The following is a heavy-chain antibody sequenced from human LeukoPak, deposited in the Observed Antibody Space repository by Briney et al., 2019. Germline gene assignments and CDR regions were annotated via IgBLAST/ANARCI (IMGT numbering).Heavy chain of an antibody. D-gene: IGHD3-22*01. Sequence: GGSLRLSCAASGVTFSSYWMSWVRQAPGKGLEWVANIKQDGSEKYYVDSVKGRFTISRDNAKNSLYLQMNSLRAEDTAVYYCARDGLHDYYDSSGYYDYWGQGTLVTVSS. CDR1: GVTFSSYW. J-gene: IGHJ4*02. V-gene: IGHV3-7*01. CDR3: ARDGLHDYYDSSGYYDY. CDR2: IKQDGSEK.